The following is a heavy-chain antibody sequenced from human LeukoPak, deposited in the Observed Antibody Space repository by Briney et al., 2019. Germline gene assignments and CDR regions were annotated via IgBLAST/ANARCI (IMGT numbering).Heavy chain of an antibody. Sequence: GGSLRLSCAASGFTFSSYWTGWVRQAPGKGLEWVASINQDGSEKYYVDFVKGRFTISRDNSKNTLYLQMNSLRAEDTAVYYCARDLGGSYWDYWGQGTLVTVSS. D-gene: IGHD1-26*01. J-gene: IGHJ4*02. CDR1: GFTFSSYW. V-gene: IGHV3-7*01. CDR2: INQDGSEK. CDR3: ARDLGGSYWDY.